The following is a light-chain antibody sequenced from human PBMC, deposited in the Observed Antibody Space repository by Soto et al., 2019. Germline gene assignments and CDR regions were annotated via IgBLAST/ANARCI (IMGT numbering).Light chain of an antibody. CDR3: QQYNNWPWT. V-gene: IGKV3D-15*01. CDR1: QGIGNT. Sequence: EVLMRQSPATLSVSPGEGDTLSCRASQGIGNTLAWYQHKPGQTPRLLIYGASTRATGIPARFSGSGSGTEFTLTISRLQSEDFAVYYCQQYNNWPWTFGQGTKVDIK. J-gene: IGKJ1*01. CDR2: GAS.